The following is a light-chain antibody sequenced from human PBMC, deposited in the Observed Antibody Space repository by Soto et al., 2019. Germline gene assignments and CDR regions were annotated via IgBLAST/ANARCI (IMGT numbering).Light chain of an antibody. Sequence: EIVMTQSPATLSVSPGERATLSCRASQSVGSNLAWYQQKPGQAPRLLIDGASTRATGIPARFSGSGSGTDFTLTISSLQSEDFAVYYCQQYNDRLLTFGGGTKVDIK. CDR2: GAS. V-gene: IGKV3-15*01. J-gene: IGKJ4*01. CDR1: QSVGSN. CDR3: QQYNDRLLT.